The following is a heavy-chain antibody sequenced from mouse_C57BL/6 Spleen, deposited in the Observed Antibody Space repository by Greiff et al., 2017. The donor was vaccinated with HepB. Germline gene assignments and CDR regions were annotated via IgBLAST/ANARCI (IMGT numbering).Heavy chain of an antibody. J-gene: IGHJ1*03. CDR3: ARAGDGYYEWYFDV. D-gene: IGHD2-3*01. CDR2: ISYDGSN. V-gene: IGHV3-6*01. Sequence: ESGPGLVKPSQSLSLTCSVTGYSITSGYYWNWIRQFPGNKLEWMGYISYDGSNNYNPSLKNRISITRDTSKNQFFLKLNSVTTEDTATYYCARAGDGYYEWYFDVWGTGTTVTVSS. CDR1: GYSITSGYY.